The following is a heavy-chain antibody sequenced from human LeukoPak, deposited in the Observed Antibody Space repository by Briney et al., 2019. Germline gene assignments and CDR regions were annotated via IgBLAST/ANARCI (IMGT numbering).Heavy chain of an antibody. D-gene: IGHD6-19*01. CDR2: IYYSGST. CDR3: ARQGVVREDSGWLWYFDY. V-gene: IGHV4-39*01. J-gene: IGHJ4*02. CDR1: GGSISSSSYY. Sequence: SETLSLTCTVSGGSISSSSYYWGWIRQPPGKGLEWIGSIYYSGSTYYNPSLKSRVTISVDTSKDQFSLKLSSVTAADTAVYYCARQGVVREDSGWLWYFDYWGQGTLVTVSS.